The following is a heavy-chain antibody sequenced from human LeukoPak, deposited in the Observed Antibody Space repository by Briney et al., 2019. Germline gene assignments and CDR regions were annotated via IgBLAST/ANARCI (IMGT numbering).Heavy chain of an antibody. V-gene: IGHV1-18*01. CDR2: ISAYNGNT. Sequence: ASVKVSCKASGYTFTSYGISWVRQAPGQGLEWMGWISAYNGNTNYAQKLQGRVTVTTDTSTSTAYMELRSLRSDDTAVYYCARGPHKRTYDRDNWFDPWGQGTLVTVSS. CDR3: ARGPHKRTYDRDNWFDP. D-gene: IGHD3-3*01. CDR1: GYTFTSYG. J-gene: IGHJ5*02.